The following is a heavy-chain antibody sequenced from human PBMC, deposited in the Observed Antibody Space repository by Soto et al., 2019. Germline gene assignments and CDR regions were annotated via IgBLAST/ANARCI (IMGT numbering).Heavy chain of an antibody. CDR2: IYPGDSDT. CDR3: ARQGCSGGSCLHEYFQH. Sequence: GESLKISCKGSGYSFTSYWIGWVRQMPGKGLEWMGIIYPGDSDTRYSPSFQGQVTISADKSISTAYLQWSSLKASDTAMYYCARQGCSGGSCLHEYFQHWGQGTLVTVSS. V-gene: IGHV5-51*01. D-gene: IGHD2-15*01. CDR1: GYSFTSYW. J-gene: IGHJ1*01.